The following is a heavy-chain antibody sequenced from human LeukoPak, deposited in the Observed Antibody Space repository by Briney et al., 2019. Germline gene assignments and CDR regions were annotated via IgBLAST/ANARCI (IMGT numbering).Heavy chain of an antibody. CDR3: ARDPRGYYDGSGYLPDY. D-gene: IGHD3-22*01. CDR2: TSSTSNTI. J-gene: IGHJ4*02. Sequence: GGSLRLSCAASGFTFSSCSMNWVRQAPGKGLEWVSYTSSTSNTIYYADSVKGRFTISRDNAKNSLYLQMNSLRDEDTAVYYCARDPRGYYDGSGYLPDYWGQGTLVTVDS. V-gene: IGHV3-48*02. CDR1: GFTFSSCS.